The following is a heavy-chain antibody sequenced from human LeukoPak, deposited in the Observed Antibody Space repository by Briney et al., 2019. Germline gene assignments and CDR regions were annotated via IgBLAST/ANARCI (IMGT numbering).Heavy chain of an antibody. Sequence: GGSLRLSCAASGFTFSSYGMSWVRQAPGKGLEWVSAISGSGGSTYYADSVKGRFTISRDNAKNTLYLQMNSLRAEDTAVYYCARGPTTLFDYWGQGTLVTVSS. CDR2: ISGSGGST. V-gene: IGHV3-23*01. CDR1: GFTFSSYG. D-gene: IGHD4-17*01. CDR3: ARGPTTLFDY. J-gene: IGHJ4*02.